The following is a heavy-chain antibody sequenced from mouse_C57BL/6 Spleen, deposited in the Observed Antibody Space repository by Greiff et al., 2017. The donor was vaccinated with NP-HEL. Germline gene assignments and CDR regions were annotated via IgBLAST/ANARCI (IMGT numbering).Heavy chain of an antibody. CDR2: INPSTGGT. Sequence: VQLQQSGPELVKPGASVKISCKASGYSFTGYYMNWVKQSPEKSLEWIGEINPSTGGTTYNQKFKAKATLTVDKSSSTAYMQLKSLTSEDSAVYYCASRTGTASDYWGQGTTLTVSS. J-gene: IGHJ2*01. D-gene: IGHD4-1*01. CDR3: ASRTGTASDY. CDR1: GYSFTGYY. V-gene: IGHV1-42*01.